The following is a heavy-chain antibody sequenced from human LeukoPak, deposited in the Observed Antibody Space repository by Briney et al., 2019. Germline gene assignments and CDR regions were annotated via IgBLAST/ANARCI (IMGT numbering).Heavy chain of an antibody. V-gene: IGHV3-15*01. Sequence: GGALRLSCAASVFTFTNAWMSWVRQPPGKGLEWVGRIKSKIDGGTADYAARVKGRFTISRDDSENTLYLQLNSLKTEDTAVYYCTTDGPKGYCTSTSCYYAYWGQGILVTVSS. CDR3: TTDGPKGYCTSTSCYYAY. CDR1: VFTFTNAW. J-gene: IGHJ4*02. D-gene: IGHD2-2*01. CDR2: IKSKIDGGTA.